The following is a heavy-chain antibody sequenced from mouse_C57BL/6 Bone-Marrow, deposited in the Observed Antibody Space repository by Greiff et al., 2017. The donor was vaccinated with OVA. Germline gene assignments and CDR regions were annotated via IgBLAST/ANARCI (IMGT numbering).Heavy chain of an antibody. V-gene: IGHV1-55*01. CDR1: GYTFTSYW. CDR3: ARFEVEWLLSCDY. D-gene: IGHD2-3*01. J-gene: IGHJ2*01. Sequence: LQQPGAELVKPGASVKMSCKASGYTFTSYWITWVKQRPGQGLEWIGDIYPGSGSTNYNEKFKSKATLTVDTSSSTAYMQLSSLTSEDSAVYSCARFEVEWLLSCDYWGQGTTHAVSS. CDR2: IYPGSGST.